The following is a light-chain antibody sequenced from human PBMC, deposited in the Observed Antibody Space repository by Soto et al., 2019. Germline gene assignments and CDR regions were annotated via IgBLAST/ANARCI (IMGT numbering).Light chain of an antibody. Sequence: DIQLTQSPSSLSASVGDRVTITCRASPSISSDLNWYQQKPGKAPKLLIYAASSLQSGVPSRFSGSGSGTDFTLPISSLQPEDVATYYCQQSYSTPFTFGPGTKVDIK. CDR2: AAS. CDR1: PSISSD. V-gene: IGKV1-39*01. CDR3: QQSYSTPFT. J-gene: IGKJ3*01.